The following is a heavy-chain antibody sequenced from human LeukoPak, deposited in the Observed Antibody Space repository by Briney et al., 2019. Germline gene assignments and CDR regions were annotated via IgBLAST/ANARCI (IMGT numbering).Heavy chain of an antibody. CDR1: GFTFSSYA. J-gene: IGHJ4*02. CDR2: ISGSGAST. Sequence: GGSLRLSCAASGFTFSSYAMSWVRQAPGKGLEWVSAISGSGASTYSADFVKGRFTISRDTSKNTLYLQLNSLRAEDTAVYYCAKGGVSYTYYFDCWGQGTLVTVSS. V-gene: IGHV3-23*01. D-gene: IGHD2-8*01. CDR3: AKGGVSYTYYFDC.